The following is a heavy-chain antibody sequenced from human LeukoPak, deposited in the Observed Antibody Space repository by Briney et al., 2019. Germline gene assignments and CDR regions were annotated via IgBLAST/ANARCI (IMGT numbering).Heavy chain of an antibody. CDR3: ARGNIVVVVAANPPDWFDP. CDR2: ICSSSSTI. V-gene: IGHV3-48*04. D-gene: IGHD2-15*01. Sequence: GGSLRLSCADSGFTFSSYSINWVREALGAGREWVSYICSSSSTIYYADSVKGRFTISRDNAKNSLYLQMNSLRAEDTAVYYCARGNIVVVVAANPPDWFDPWGQGTLVTVSS. J-gene: IGHJ5*02. CDR1: GFTFSSYS.